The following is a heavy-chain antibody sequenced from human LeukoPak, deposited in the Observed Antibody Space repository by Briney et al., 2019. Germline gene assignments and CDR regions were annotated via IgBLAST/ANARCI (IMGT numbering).Heavy chain of an antibody. V-gene: IGHV1-69*13. Sequence: ASVKVSCKASGGTFSSYAISWVRQAPGQGLERMGGIIPIFGTANYAQKFQGRVTITADESTSTAYMELSSLRSEDTAVYYCARGLGGVEGATTHFDYWGQGTLVTVSS. CDR1: GGTFSSYA. CDR3: ARGLGGVEGATTHFDY. J-gene: IGHJ4*02. D-gene: IGHD1-26*01. CDR2: IIPIFGTA.